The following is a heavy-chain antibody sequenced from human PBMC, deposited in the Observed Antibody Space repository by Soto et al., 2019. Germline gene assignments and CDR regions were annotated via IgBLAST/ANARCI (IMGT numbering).Heavy chain of an antibody. CDR1: GLTFSSYG. D-gene: IGHD6-13*01. Sequence: GGSLRLSCAASGLTFSSYGMHWVRQAPGKGLEWVAVISYDGSNKYYADSVKGRFTISRDNSKNTLYLQMSRLRSDDTAVYYCARLRQQRHEITSYGMDVWGQGTTVTVS. V-gene: IGHV3-30*03. J-gene: IGHJ6*02. CDR3: ARLRQQRHEITSYGMDV. CDR2: ISYDGSNK.